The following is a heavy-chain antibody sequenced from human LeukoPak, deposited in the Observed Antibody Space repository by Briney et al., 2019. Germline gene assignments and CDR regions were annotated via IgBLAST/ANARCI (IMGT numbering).Heavy chain of an antibody. CDR3: AGFAAAGTWDDY. CDR1: GYTFTSYG. V-gene: IGHV1-18*01. Sequence: GASVKVSCKASGYTFTSYGISWVRQAPGQGLEWMGWISAYNGNTNYAQKLQGRVTMATDTSTSTAYMELRSLRSDDTAVYYCAGFAAAGTWDDYWGQGTLVTVSS. CDR2: ISAYNGNT. J-gene: IGHJ4*02. D-gene: IGHD6-13*01.